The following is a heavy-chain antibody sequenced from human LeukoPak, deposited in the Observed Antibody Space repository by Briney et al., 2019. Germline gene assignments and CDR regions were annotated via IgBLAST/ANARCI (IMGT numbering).Heavy chain of an antibody. CDR1: GFTFSTYA. J-gene: IGHJ4*02. Sequence: GGSLRLSCSASGFTFSTYAMHWVRQAPGKGLEWVAVISYDGSNKYYADSVKGRFTISRDNSKNTLYLQMNSLRAEDTAVYYCARDGLNYGDPIDYWGQGTLGTVSP. V-gene: IGHV3-30*04. D-gene: IGHD4-17*01. CDR2: ISYDGSNK. CDR3: ARDGLNYGDPIDY.